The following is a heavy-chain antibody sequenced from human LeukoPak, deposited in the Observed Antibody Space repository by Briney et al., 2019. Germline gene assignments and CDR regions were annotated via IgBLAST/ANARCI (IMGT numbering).Heavy chain of an antibody. D-gene: IGHD3-16*02. CDR2: IYTSGST. V-gene: IGHV4-61*02. CDR1: GGSISSGSYY. Sequence: SETLSLTCTVSGGSISSGSYYWSWIRQPAGKGLEWIGRIYTSGSTNYNPSLKSRVTISVDTSKNQFSLKLSSVTAADTAVYYCARAEGYVWGSYRGGWFDPWGQGTLVTVSS. CDR3: ARAEGYVWGSYRGGWFDP. J-gene: IGHJ5*02.